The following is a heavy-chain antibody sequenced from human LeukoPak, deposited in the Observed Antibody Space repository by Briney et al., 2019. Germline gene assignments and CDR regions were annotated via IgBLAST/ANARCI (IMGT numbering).Heavy chain of an antibody. CDR1: GFTFSSYG. CDR2: IWYDGSNK. Sequence: PGGSLRLSCAASGFTFSSYGMHWVRQAPGKGLEWVAVIWYDGSNKYYADSVKGRFTISRDNSKNTLYLQMNSLRAEDTAVYYCARVPLDYDILTGYYGDYYYGMDVWGQGTTVTVSS. CDR3: ARVPLDYDILTGYYGDYYYGMDV. D-gene: IGHD3-9*01. V-gene: IGHV3-33*08. J-gene: IGHJ6*02.